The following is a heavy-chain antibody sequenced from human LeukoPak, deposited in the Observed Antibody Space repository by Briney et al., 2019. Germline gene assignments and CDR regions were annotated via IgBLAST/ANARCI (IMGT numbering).Heavy chain of an antibody. CDR2: ISSSSSYI. CDR3: ARPGGSFSYCSSTSCYEYFQH. CDR1: GFTFSSYN. D-gene: IGHD2-2*01. Sequence: GGSLRLSCAASGFTFSSYNMNWVRQAPGKGLEWVSSISSSSSYIYYADSVKGRFTISRDNAKNSLYLQMNSLSAEDTAVYYCARPGGSFSYCSSTSCYEYFQHWGQGTLVTVSS. V-gene: IGHV3-21*01. J-gene: IGHJ1*01.